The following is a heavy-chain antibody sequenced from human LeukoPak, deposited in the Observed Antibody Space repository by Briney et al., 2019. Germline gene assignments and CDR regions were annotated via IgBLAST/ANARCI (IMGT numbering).Heavy chain of an antibody. J-gene: IGHJ3*02. CDR3: ARSSITGTLGCDI. CDR2: IYYSGST. Sequence: SETLSLTCTVSGGSISSGGYYWSWIRQHPGKGLEWIGYIYYSGSTYYNPSLKSRVTISVDTSKNQFSLKLSSVTAADTAVYYCARSSITGTLGCDIWGQGTMVTVSS. V-gene: IGHV4-31*03. D-gene: IGHD1-20*01. CDR1: GGSISSGGYY.